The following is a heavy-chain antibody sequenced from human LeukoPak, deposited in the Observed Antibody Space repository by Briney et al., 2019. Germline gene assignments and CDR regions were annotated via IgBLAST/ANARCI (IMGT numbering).Heavy chain of an antibody. J-gene: IGHJ6*02. CDR3: ARDYRGKDV. V-gene: IGHV3-30*04. D-gene: IGHD3-16*02. CDR2: ISHDATNE. CDR1: GFIFSDYA. Sequence: GGSLRLSCVASGFIFSDYAMHWVRQAPGKGLEWMAIISHDATNEYHADSVKGRFTISRDNSKNTLYLQMNSLIPEDTAVYLCARDYRGKDVWGRGTTVTVSS.